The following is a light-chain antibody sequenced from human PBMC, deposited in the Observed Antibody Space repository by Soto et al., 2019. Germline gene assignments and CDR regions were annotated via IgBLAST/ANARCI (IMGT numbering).Light chain of an antibody. V-gene: IGLV2-14*01. CDR1: SSDVGGYNY. J-gene: IGLJ1*01. CDR2: EVS. CDR3: SSYTTSNTYV. Sequence: QSVLTQPASVSGSPGQSITISCTGTSSDVGGYNYVSWYQQHPGKAPNLMIYEVSNRPSGVSNRFSASKSGNTASLTISGLQAEDEADYYCSSYTTSNTYVFGTGTKVTVL.